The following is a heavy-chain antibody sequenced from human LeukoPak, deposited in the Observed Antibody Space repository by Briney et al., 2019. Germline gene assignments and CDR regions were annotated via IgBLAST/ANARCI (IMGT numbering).Heavy chain of an antibody. D-gene: IGHD6-13*01. CDR1: GESFSGYY. CDR3: ARMGIAAAGTSWFDP. CDR2: INHSGST. J-gene: IGHJ5*02. V-gene: IGHV4-34*01. Sequence: PSETLSPTCAVYGESFSGYYWSWLRQPPGKGLEWVGEINHSGSTNYNPSLKSRVTISVDTSKNQFSLKLSSVTAADTAVYYCARMGIAAAGTSWFDPWGQGTLVTVSS.